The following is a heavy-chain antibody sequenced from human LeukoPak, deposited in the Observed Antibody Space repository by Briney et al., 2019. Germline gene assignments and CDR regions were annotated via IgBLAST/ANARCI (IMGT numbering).Heavy chain of an antibody. CDR1: GGSIANYY. V-gene: IGHV4-39*01. D-gene: IGHD4-17*01. CDR2: IYYSGAT. Sequence: SETLSLTCTVSGGSIANYYWGWIRQPPGKGLEWIGSIYYSGATYYNPSLKSRVTISVDTSKNQFSLKLSSVTAADTAVYHCARHSSVTTFVFDYWGQGTPVTVSS. CDR3: ARHSSVTTFVFDY. J-gene: IGHJ4*02.